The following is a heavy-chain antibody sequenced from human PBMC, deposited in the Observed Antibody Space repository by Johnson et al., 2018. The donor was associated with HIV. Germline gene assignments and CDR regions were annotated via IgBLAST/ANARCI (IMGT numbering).Heavy chain of an antibody. Sequence: VQLVESGGGLVQPGGSLRLSCAASGFTVSSNYMSWVRQAPGKGLEWVANIKQDGSEKYYVDNVKGRFTISRDNAKNSLFLQINSLRAEEKAVYYCAFRQNVNFGDVFDIWGQGTMVTVSS. D-gene: IGHD3-10*01. J-gene: IGHJ3*02. CDR2: IKQDGSEK. CDR3: AFRQNVNFGDVFDI. CDR1: GFTVSSNY. V-gene: IGHV3-7*01.